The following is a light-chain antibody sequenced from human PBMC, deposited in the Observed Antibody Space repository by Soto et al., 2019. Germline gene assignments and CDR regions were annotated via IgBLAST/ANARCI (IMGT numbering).Light chain of an antibody. Sequence: DIQMTQSPSTLSASVGDRVTITCRASQSISAWLAWYQQKPGTAPKLLIYDASILNGGVPSRFSGSGSKTEFTLIISSLHPDDFATYYCQQYGSYPRTFGPGTKVDIK. CDR3: QQYGSYPRT. CDR2: DAS. CDR1: QSISAW. J-gene: IGKJ1*01. V-gene: IGKV1-5*01.